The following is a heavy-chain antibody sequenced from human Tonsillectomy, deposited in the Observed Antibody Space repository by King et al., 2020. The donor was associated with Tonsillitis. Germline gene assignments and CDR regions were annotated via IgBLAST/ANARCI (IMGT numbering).Heavy chain of an antibody. CDR3: ASASSPVGRETYTPNHDH. Sequence: VQLVESGGGLVQPGGSLRLSCGASGFIFSNYWMSWVRQPPGKGLEWVANIKQDGSDKHYVDSVKGRFTISRDNARNSLYLQMDSLRAEDTAFYYCASASSPVGRETYTPNHDHWGRGPLVTVSS. CDR2: IKQDGSDK. J-gene: IGHJ4*02. V-gene: IGHV3-7*03. D-gene: IGHD3/OR15-3a*01. CDR1: GFIFSNYW.